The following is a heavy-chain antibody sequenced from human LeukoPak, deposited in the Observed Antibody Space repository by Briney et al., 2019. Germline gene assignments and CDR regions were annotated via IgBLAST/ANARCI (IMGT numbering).Heavy chain of an antibody. CDR1: GGSISSYY. CDR2: VYTSGST. D-gene: IGHD6-13*01. CDR3: ARDREHSSSWHYFDY. J-gene: IGHJ4*02. Sequence: SETLSLTCTVSGGSISSYYWSWIRQPAGKGLEWIGRVYTSGSTNYNPSLKSRVTISVDTSKNQFSLKLSSVTAADTAVYYCARDREHSSSWHYFDYWGQGTLVTVSS. V-gene: IGHV4-4*07.